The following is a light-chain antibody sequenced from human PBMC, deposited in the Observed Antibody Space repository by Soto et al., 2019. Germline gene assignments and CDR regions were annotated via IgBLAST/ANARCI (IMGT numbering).Light chain of an antibody. CDR1: QNVYNN. CDR2: DAS. CDR3: QQCRNWPLT. V-gene: IGKV3-15*01. J-gene: IGKJ4*01. Sequence: EIVMTQSPATLSVSPGEGATLSCKASQNVYNNLACYQQRPGQPPRLLIYDASTRATGISARFSGSGYGTEFTLTISCLQSEDFAVYFCQQCRNWPLTFGGGTKVEIK.